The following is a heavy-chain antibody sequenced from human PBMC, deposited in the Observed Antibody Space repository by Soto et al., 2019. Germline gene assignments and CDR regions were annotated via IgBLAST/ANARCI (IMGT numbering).Heavy chain of an antibody. CDR3: VHSPNVAVDQ. CDR2: ISQTETT. V-gene: IGHV4-34*01. Sequence: PXATLSLTCVVCGECFGGFYWSWVRQSPGKGLEWIGEISQTETTAYSPSLKSRVSISADTSKKQFSLTLTSVTAADTAVYYCVHSPNVAVDQWGHGTLVTVSS. CDR1: GECFGGFY. J-gene: IGHJ4*01. D-gene: IGHD2-15*01.